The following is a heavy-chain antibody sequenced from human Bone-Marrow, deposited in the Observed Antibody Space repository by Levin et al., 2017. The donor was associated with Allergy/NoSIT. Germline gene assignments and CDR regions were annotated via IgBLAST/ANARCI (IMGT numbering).Heavy chain of an antibody. Sequence: SCAASGFAFSDYYMAWIRQAPGQGLEWLAYIDGDGTTLNYAASVRGRFTIFRDNAKTTLYLLMKSLKIYDTARYYCAIDRSAYDCDSWGQGTLVTVSS. CDR2: IDGDGTTL. J-gene: IGHJ5*01. CDR3: AIDRSAYDCDS. D-gene: IGHD5-12*01. CDR1: GFAFSDYY. V-gene: IGHV3-11*01.